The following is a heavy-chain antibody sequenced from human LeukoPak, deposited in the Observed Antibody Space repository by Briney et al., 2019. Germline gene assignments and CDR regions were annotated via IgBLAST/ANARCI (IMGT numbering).Heavy chain of an antibody. CDR2: ISSDGSDT. V-gene: IGHV3-74*01. D-gene: IGHD1-14*01. J-gene: IGHJ4*02. CDR1: GLSFSSYW. CDR3: ARDQTQTGPTTVDH. Sequence: GGSLRLSCVASGLSFSSYWMHWVRQDPGKGLMWVARISSDGSDTKYGDSVKGRFTISRDNAKNTLYLQMNSLRAEDTAVYYCARDQTQTGPTTVDHWGQGTQVTVSS.